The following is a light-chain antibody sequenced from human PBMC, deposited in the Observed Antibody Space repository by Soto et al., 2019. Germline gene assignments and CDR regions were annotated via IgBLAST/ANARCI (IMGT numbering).Light chain of an antibody. CDR3: QYFGTSPVIV. Sequence: EIVLTQSPGTLSLSPGDRATLSCRASRTVSGNYLAWYQQRPNQAPRLLIFDAIRRAAGIPDRFSGSGSGTDFTLTISRLEPEDFAVYFCQYFGTSPVIVFGGGTKA. CDR1: RTVSGNY. CDR2: DAI. J-gene: IGKJ4*01. V-gene: IGKV3-20*01.